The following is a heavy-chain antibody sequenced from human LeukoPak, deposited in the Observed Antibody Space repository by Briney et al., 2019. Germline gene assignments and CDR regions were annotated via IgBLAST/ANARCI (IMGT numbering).Heavy chain of an antibody. CDR2: IIPIFGTA. D-gene: IGHD6-19*01. J-gene: IGHJ3*02. CDR3: ARDSRETVAGTGDAFDI. V-gene: IGHV1-69*13. Sequence: ASVKVSCKASGGTFSSYAISWVRQAPGQGLEWMGGIIPIFGTANYAQKFQGRVTITADESTSTAYMGLSSLRSEDTAVYYCARDSRETVAGTGDAFDIWGQGTMVTVSS. CDR1: GGTFSSYA.